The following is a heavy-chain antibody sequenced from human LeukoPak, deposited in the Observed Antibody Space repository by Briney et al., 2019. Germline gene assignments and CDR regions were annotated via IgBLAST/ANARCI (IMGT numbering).Heavy chain of an antibody. CDR3: ARDWDTYYYDSSGYFNDAFDI. J-gene: IGHJ3*02. Sequence: GGSLRLSCAASGFTLSNYGMHWVRQAPGEGLAWVAVIWYDGSNKHYEDSVKGRFTISRDNSKNTLYLQMNSLRVEYTAMYYCARDWDTYYYDSSGYFNDAFDIWGQGTMVTVSS. CDR2: IWYDGSNK. CDR1: GFTLSNYG. V-gene: IGHV3-33*01. D-gene: IGHD3-22*01.